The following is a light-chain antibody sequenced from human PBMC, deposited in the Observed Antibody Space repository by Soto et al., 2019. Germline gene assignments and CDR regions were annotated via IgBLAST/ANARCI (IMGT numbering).Light chain of an antibody. J-gene: IGKJ1*01. V-gene: IGKV4-1*01. CDR3: QQHYSTPET. CDR2: WAS. Sequence: DVVLTQSPDSLAVSLGERATINCKSSQSVLYSSNNMNYLAWYQQKPGQPPKLLIYWASTRESGVPDRFSGSGSGTDFTLTISSLQAEDVAVYYCQQHYSTPETFGQGTKVDIK. CDR1: QSVLYSSNNMNY.